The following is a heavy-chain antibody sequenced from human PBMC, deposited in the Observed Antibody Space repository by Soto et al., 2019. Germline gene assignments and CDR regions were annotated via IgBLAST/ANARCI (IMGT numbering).Heavy chain of an antibody. D-gene: IGHD3-22*01. CDR3: ARHGYYDSSGSRAYGMDV. CDR2: IYPGDSDT. J-gene: IGHJ6*02. V-gene: IGHV5-51*01. Sequence: GESLKISCKGSGYSFTSYWIGWVRQMPGKGLEWMGIIYPGDSDTRYSPSFQGQVTISADKSISTAYLQWSSLKASDTAMYYCARHGYYDSSGSRAYGMDVWGQGTTVTVSS. CDR1: GYSFTSYW.